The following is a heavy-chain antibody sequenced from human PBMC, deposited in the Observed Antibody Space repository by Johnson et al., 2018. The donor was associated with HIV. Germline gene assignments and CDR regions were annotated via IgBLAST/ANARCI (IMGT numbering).Heavy chain of an antibody. Sequence: QVQLVESGGGLVQPGGSLRLSCAASGISFSSYAMNWVRQAPGEGLEWVALISYDGSNKYYADSVKGRFTISRDNSKNTLYLQMNSLRPEDTPVYYCAREWGGKWNMAFDIWGQGTMVTVSS. CDR2: ISYDGSNK. V-gene: IGHV3-30-3*01. CDR1: GISFSSYA. D-gene: IGHD2/OR15-2a*01. J-gene: IGHJ3*02. CDR3: AREWGGKWNMAFDI.